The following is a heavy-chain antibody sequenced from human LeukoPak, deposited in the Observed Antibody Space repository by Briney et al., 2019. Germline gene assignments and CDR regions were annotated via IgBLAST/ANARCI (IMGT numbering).Heavy chain of an antibody. D-gene: IGHD2-2*01. CDR2: ITTNGDST. CDR1: GFTFSSYE. V-gene: IGHV3-64*01. J-gene: IGHJ3*02. CDR3: ARWVSTSYDAFDI. Sequence: GGSLRLSCAASGFTFSSYEMNWVRQAPGKGLEYVSAITTNGDSTYYANSVKGRFTISRDNSKNTLYLQMGSLRAEDMAVYYCARWVSTSYDAFDIWGQGTMVTVSS.